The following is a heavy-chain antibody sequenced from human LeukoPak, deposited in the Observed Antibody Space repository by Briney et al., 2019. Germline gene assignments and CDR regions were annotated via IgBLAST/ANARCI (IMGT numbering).Heavy chain of an antibody. D-gene: IGHD5-12*01. CDR3: AKDLIEEYSGYGHFDY. CDR1: GFTFSSYA. J-gene: IGHJ4*02. CDR2: ISDRGGTT. V-gene: IGHV3-23*01. Sequence: QPGGSLRLSCAASGFTFSSYAMSWVRQAPGKGLEWVSSISDRGGTTYYAGSVKGRFTISRDNSKNTVYLQMNSLRAEDTALYYCAKDLIEEYSGYGHFDYWGQGTLVTVSS.